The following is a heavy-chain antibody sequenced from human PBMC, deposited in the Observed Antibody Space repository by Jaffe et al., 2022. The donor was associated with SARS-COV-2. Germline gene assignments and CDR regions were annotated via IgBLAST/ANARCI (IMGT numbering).Heavy chain of an antibody. J-gene: IGHJ3*02. D-gene: IGHD3-3*01. CDR3: ARFLVTKYDAFDI. Sequence: EVQLVESGGGLVQPGGSLRLSCAASGFTFSSYEMNWVRQAPGKGLEWVSYISSSGSTIYYADSVKGRFTISRDNAKNSLYLQMNSLRAEDTAVYYCARFLVTKYDAFDIWGQGTMVTVSS. V-gene: IGHV3-48*03. CDR1: GFTFSSYE. CDR2: ISSSGSTI.